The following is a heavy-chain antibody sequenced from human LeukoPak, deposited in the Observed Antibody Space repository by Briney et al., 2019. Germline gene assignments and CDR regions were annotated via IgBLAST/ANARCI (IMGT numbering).Heavy chain of an antibody. Sequence: SETLSLTCTVSGGSISSGSYYWSWIRQPAGKGLEWIGRIYTSGSTNYNPSLKSRVTISVDTSKNQFSLKLSSVTAADTAVYYCARGVVITGLDYWGQGTLVTVSS. D-gene: IGHD3-3*01. CDR2: IYTSGST. CDR3: ARGVVITGLDY. V-gene: IGHV4-61*02. J-gene: IGHJ4*02. CDR1: GGSISSGSYY.